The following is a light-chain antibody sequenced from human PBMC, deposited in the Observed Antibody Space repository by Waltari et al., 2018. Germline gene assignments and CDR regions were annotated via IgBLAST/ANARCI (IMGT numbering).Light chain of an antibody. V-gene: IGKV2-28*01. Sequence: EIVMIQSPLSLPVTPGEPASISCRSSQSLLHSNGYYYLDWYLQKPGHSPQLLIYLASSRASGVPDRFSGSGSGTDFILKISRVEAEDVGVYYCMQTLRSWTFGQGTELEIK. CDR2: LAS. CDR1: QSLLHSNGYYY. J-gene: IGKJ1*01. CDR3: MQTLRSWT.